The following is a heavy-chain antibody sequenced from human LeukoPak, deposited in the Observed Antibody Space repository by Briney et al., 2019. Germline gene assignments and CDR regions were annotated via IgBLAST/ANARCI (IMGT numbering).Heavy chain of an antibody. CDR3: ARDLIGGSYYMDY. V-gene: IGHV1-2*02. Sequence: GASVKVSCKASGYSFSSYGITWVRQAPGQGLEWMGWINPNSGDTNYAQNFQGRVTMTWDTSISTAYMELNRLRSDDTAVYYCARDLIGGSYYMDYWGQGTLVTVSS. J-gene: IGHJ4*02. D-gene: IGHD1-26*01. CDR2: INPNSGDT. CDR1: GYSFSSYG.